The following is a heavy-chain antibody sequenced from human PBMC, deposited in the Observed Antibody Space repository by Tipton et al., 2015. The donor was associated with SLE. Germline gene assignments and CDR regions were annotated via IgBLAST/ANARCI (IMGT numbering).Heavy chain of an antibody. D-gene: IGHD7-27*01. CDR1: GFTFSSYA. J-gene: IGHJ3*02. Sequence: SLRLSCAASGFTFSSYAMHWVRQAPGKGLEWVAVISYDGSNKYYADSVKGRFTISRDNSKNTLYLQMNSLRAEDTAVYYCARDRAGDHDAFDIWGQGTMVTVSS. V-gene: IGHV3-30-3*01. CDR2: ISYDGSNK. CDR3: ARDRAGDHDAFDI.